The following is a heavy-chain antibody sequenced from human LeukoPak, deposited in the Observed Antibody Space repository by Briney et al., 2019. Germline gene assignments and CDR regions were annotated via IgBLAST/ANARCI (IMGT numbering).Heavy chain of an antibody. J-gene: IGHJ4*02. CDR2: IDSDGSIT. CDR1: GFTFSTYW. CDR3: ARERDSSGYPDY. V-gene: IGHV3-74*01. D-gene: IGHD3-22*01. Sequence: PGGSLRLSCAASGFTFSTYWMHWVRQAPGKGLSWVSRIDSDGSITRYADSVKDRFTISRDNAKNTLYLQMNSLRAEDTAVYYCARERDSSGYPDYWGQGTLVTVSS.